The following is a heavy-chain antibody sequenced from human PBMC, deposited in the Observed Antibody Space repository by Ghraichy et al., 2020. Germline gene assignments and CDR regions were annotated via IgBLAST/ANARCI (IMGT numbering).Heavy chain of an antibody. Sequence: GGSLRLSCAASGFTFTSYAMSWVRQAPGKGLEWVSAISGSGGSTYYADSVEGRFTISRDNSKNTLYLQMNSLRAEDTAVYYCAKDRYYYDRPSYFDYWGQPAILTLSS. CDR1: GFTFTSYA. CDR3: AKDRYYYDRPSYFDY. D-gene: IGHD3-22*01. CDR2: ISGSGGST. V-gene: IGHV3-23*01. J-gene: IGHJ4*02.